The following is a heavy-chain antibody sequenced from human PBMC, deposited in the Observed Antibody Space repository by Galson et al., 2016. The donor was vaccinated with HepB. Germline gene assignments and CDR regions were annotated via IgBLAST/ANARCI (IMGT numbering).Heavy chain of an antibody. J-gene: IGHJ6*02. V-gene: IGHV1-69*13. CDR3: AERREWHGSSEYYYYYGMDV. D-gene: IGHD6-6*01. Sequence: SVKVSCKASGGTFSSYGISWVRQAPGQGLEWMGGMIPIFGTANYAQKFQDRVTITADESTSTAYMEVRSLRSEDTAVYYCAERREWHGSSEYYYYYGMDVWGQGTTVTVSS. CDR1: GGTFSSYG. CDR2: MIPIFGTA.